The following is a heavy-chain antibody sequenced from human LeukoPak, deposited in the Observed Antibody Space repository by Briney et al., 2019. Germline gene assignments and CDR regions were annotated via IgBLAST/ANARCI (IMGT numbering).Heavy chain of an antibody. J-gene: IGHJ3*02. CDR3: ATDNKLIAARRNDAFDI. V-gene: IGHV3-64*01. CDR2: ISSNGGST. D-gene: IGHD6-6*01. Sequence: PGGSLRLSCAASGFTFSSYAMHWVRQAPGKGLEYVSAISSNGGSTYYANSVKGRFTISRDNSKNTLYLQMGSLRAEDTAVYYCATDNKLIAARRNDAFDIWGQGTMVTVSS. CDR1: GFTFSSYA.